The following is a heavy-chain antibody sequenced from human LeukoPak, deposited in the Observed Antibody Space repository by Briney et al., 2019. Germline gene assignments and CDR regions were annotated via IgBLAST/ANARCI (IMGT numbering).Heavy chain of an antibody. J-gene: IGHJ4*02. CDR1: EFTFSSYG. Sequence: GGSLRLSCVASEFTFSSYGMHWVCQAPGKGLEWVAVIYSGGSTYYADSVKGRFTISGDNSKNTLYLQMNSLRAEDTAVYYCARDRHYYDSSIYSYGDYFDYWGQGTLVTVSS. V-gene: IGHV3-NL1*01. CDR2: IYSGGST. D-gene: IGHD3-22*01. CDR3: ARDRHYYDSSIYSYGDYFDY.